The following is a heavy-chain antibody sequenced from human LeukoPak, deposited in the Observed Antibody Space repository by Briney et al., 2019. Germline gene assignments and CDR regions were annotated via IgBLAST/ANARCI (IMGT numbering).Heavy chain of an antibody. CDR1: GGSFSGYY. Sequence: SETLSLTCAVYGGSFSGYYWSWIRQPPGKGLEWIGEINHSGSTDYNPSPKSRVTISVDTSKNQFSLKLSSVTAADTAVYYCARGLVPRSRGPYFDYWGQGTLVTVSS. J-gene: IGHJ4*02. CDR2: INHSGST. D-gene: IGHD2-8*01. CDR3: ARGLVPRSRGPYFDY. V-gene: IGHV4-34*01.